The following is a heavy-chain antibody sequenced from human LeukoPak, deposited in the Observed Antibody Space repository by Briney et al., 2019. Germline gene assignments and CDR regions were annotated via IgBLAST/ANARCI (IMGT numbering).Heavy chain of an antibody. CDR2: ISYDGSNK. D-gene: IGHD3-22*01. CDR1: GFTFSSYG. J-gene: IGHJ4*02. V-gene: IGHV3-30*03. CDR3: ARGLLFYYDSSGYQNSDY. Sequence: GGSLRLSCAASGFTFSSYGMHWVRQAPGKGLEWVAVISYDGSNKYYADSVKGRFTISRDNAKNSLYLQMNSLRAEDTAVYYCARGLLFYYDSSGYQNSDYWGQGTLVTVSS.